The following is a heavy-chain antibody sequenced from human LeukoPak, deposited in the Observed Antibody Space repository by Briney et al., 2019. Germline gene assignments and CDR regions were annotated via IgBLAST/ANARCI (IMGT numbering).Heavy chain of an antibody. CDR3: AKAAAAPGFDF. J-gene: IGHJ4*02. CDR1: GFTFSSYA. D-gene: IGHD6-13*01. V-gene: IGHV3-23*01. CDR2: ISGSGDRT. Sequence: PGGSLRLSCAASGFTFSSYAMSWVRQAPGKGLEWVSAISGSGDRTYYADSVRGRFTISRDNSKTTLYLQMNSLRVEDTALYYCAKAAAAPGFDFWGQGTLVTVSS.